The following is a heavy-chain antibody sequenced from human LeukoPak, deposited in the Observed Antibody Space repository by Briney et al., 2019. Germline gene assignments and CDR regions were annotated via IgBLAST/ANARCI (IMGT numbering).Heavy chain of an antibody. J-gene: IGHJ4*02. D-gene: IGHD1-26*01. CDR3: TRSESGTYKGGFDF. Sequence: PGGSLRLSCAASGFTFSSYSMNWVRQAPGKGLEWVGFIRSKTYGGTGEYAASVKGRFTISRDDSKSIAHLQMNSLKTEDTAVYYCTRSESGTYKGGFDFWGQGTLVTVSS. V-gene: IGHV3-49*04. CDR2: IRSKTYGGTG. CDR1: GFTFSSYS.